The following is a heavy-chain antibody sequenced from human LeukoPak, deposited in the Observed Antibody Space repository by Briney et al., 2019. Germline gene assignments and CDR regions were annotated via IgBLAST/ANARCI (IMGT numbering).Heavy chain of an antibody. V-gene: IGHV5-51*01. D-gene: IGHD3-10*01. J-gene: IGHJ4*02. CDR2: IYPGDSDT. CDR3: ARRGGGGYYYGSGSYLFDY. CDR1: GYSFTSYW. Sequence: GESLKISCKGSGYSFTSYWIGWVRQLPGKGLEGMGIIYPGDSDTRYSPSFQGQVTISADKSISTAYLQWSSLKASDTAMYYCARRGGGGYYYGSGSYLFDYWGREPWSPSPQ.